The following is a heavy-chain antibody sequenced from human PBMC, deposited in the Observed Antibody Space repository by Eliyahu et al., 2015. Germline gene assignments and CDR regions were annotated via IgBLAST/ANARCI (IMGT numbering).Heavy chain of an antibody. CDR3: ANWATTSRGWFES. CDR1: GXSITNGGYY. J-gene: IGHJ5*01. D-gene: IGHD5-24*01. V-gene: IGHV4-31*01. Sequence: QVQLQESGPGLVKPSQTLSLTCXXSGXSITNGGYYWSWIRQHPGKGLEWIGYIYYSGSTYYNPSLKSLVTISVDTSKNQFSLKLTSVTAADTAVYYCANWATTSRGWFESWGQGTLVTVSS. CDR2: IYYSGST.